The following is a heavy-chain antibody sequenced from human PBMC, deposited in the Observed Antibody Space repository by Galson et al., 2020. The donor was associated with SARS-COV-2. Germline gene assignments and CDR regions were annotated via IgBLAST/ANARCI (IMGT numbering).Heavy chain of an antibody. D-gene: IGHD3-10*01. CDR3: ARYGLHYYGSGSLKYPYYYGMDV. V-gene: IGHV1-18*01. CDR2: ISAYNGNT. J-gene: IGHJ6*02. CDR1: GYTFTSYG. Sequence: ASVKVSCKASGYTFTSYGISWVRQAPGQGLERMGWISAYNGNTNYAQKLQGRVTMTTDTSTSTAYMELRSLRSDDTAVYYCARYGLHYYGSGSLKYPYYYGMDVWGQGTTVTVSS.